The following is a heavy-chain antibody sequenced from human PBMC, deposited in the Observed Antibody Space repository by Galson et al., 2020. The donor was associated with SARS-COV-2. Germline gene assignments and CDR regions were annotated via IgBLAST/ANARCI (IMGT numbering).Heavy chain of an antibody. Sequence: QLGESLKISCAASEFKFSNYGMHWIRLAPGKGLEWVAVIWYDGSKKYYADSVKGRFTISRDNLQNTLYLQMNTLRAEDTAVYYCARDINSWYFDLWGRGTLVTVSS. J-gene: IGHJ2*01. CDR2: IWYDGSKK. V-gene: IGHV3-33*08. CDR3: ARDINSWYFDL. D-gene: IGHD1-20*01. CDR1: EFKFSNYG.